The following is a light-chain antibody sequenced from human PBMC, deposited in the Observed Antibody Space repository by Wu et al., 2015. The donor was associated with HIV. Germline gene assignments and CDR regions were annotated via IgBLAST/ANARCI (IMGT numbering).Light chain of an antibody. CDR1: QSVSSN. Sequence: EIVMTQSPATLSVSPGERATLSCRASQSVSSNLAWYQQKPGQAPRLVIYGASKRATGTPQRFSGSGSGTDFTLTISRLEPEDFAVYYCQQYVDSPVTFGQGTKVE. J-gene: IGKJ2*01. CDR2: GAS. CDR3: QQYVDSPVT. V-gene: IGKV3D-15*01.